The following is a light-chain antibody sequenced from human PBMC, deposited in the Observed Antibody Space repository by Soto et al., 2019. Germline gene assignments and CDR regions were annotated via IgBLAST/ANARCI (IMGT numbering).Light chain of an antibody. CDR3: QQYGSSPPT. CDR1: QSVCSSS. V-gene: IGKV3-20*01. J-gene: IGKJ4*01. Sequence: ELVLTQSPGTLSLSPRERATLSCRASQSVCSSSLAWYQQKPVQSPRLLIYGASSRATCIPDRFSGSGSGTVFTLSFSRLEPEDFAVYYCQQYGSSPPTFCGGTKVDIK. CDR2: GAS.